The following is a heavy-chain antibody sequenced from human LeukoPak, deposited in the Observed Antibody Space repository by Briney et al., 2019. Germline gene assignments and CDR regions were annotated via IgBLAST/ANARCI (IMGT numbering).Heavy chain of an antibody. CDR2: VSHSGIT. CDR1: GGSLNGFY. J-gene: IGHJ6*02. D-gene: IGHD5-18*01. CDR3: ARLDGTATSTSYYYYGMDV. Sequence: SETLSLTCTVYGGSLNGFYWTWIQQPPGKGLEWIGEVSHSGITNYNPSLKGRVIISVDTSNNQFSLNLNSVTAADTAVYYCARLDGTATSTSYYYYGMDVWGQGTTVTVSS. V-gene: IGHV4-34*01.